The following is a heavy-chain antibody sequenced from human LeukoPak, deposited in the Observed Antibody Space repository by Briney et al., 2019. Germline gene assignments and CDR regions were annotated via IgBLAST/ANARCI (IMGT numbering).Heavy chain of an antibody. CDR1: GFTFSSYA. J-gene: IGHJ3*02. CDR2: ISYDGSNK. V-gene: IGHV3-30-3*01. Sequence: GRSLRLSCAASGFTFSSYAMHWVRQAPGKGLEWVAVISYDGSNKYYADSVKGRFTISRDNSKNTLYLQMNSLRAEDTAVYYCARERKRGLPYHDAFDIWGQGTVVTVSS. D-gene: IGHD4-11*01. CDR3: ARERKRGLPYHDAFDI.